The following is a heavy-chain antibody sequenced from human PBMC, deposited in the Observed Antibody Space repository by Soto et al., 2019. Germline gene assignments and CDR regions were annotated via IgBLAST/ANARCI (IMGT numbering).Heavy chain of an antibody. CDR2: IIPILGIA. CDR3: ARDIAVAGTWWFDP. D-gene: IGHD6-19*01. Sequence: SVKVSCKASGGTFSSYTISWVRQAPGQGLEWMGRIIPILGIANYAQKFQGRVTITADKSTSTAYMELSSLRSEDTAVYYCARDIAVAGTWWFDPWGQGTLVTSPQ. J-gene: IGHJ5*02. CDR1: GGTFSSYT. V-gene: IGHV1-69*04.